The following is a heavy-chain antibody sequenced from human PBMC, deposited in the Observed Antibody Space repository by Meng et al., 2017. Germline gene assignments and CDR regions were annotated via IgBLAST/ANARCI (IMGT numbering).Heavy chain of an antibody. CDR1: GYTFTGYY. CDR2: INPNSGGT. V-gene: IGHV1-2*02. CDR3: ARDFSPYCGGDCYSVNDY. D-gene: IGHD2-21*02. Sequence: ASVKVSCKASGYTFTGYYMHWVRQAPGQGREWMGWINPNSGGTNYAQKFQGRVTMTRDTSISTAYMELSRLRSDDTAVYYCARDFSPYCGGDCYSVNDYWGQGTLVTVSS. J-gene: IGHJ4*02.